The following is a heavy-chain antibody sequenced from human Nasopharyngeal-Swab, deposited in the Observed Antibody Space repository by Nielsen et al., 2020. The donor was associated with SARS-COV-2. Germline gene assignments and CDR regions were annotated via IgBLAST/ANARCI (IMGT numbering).Heavy chain of an antibody. D-gene: IGHD5-24*01. Sequence: WIRQPPGKGLEWIAEVYHSGSTNYNPSLDGRLTISVDKSKNQFSLKLTSVTAADTAVYYCARGGWQLSSLPMDVWGQGTTVTVSS. CDR3: ARGGWQLSSLPMDV. V-gene: IGHV4-4*02. CDR2: VYHSGST. J-gene: IGHJ6*02.